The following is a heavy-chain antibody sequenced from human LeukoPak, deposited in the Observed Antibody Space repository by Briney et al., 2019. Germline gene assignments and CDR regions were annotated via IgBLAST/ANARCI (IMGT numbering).Heavy chain of an antibody. CDR2: VNQDGSEK. CDR1: GFTFSNFW. D-gene: IGHD2-2*01. V-gene: IGHV3-7*03. Sequence: GGSLRLSCAASGFTFSNFWMSWVRQAPGKGLEWVANVNQDGSEKYYLDSVKGRFTISRDNAGNSLSLQMSSLRVEDTAIYSCXXXXXXGGXFLPXTSRDYWGQGVQVAVSP. CDR3: XXXXXXGGXFLPXTSRDY. J-gene: IGHJ4*02.